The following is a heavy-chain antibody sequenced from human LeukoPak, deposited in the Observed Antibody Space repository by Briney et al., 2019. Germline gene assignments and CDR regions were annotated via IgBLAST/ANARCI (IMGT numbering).Heavy chain of an antibody. D-gene: IGHD5-18*01. V-gene: IGHV1-46*01. Sequence: ASVKVSCKASGYSFTRHYMHWVRQAPGQGLEWMGVIHSSGGSTSYAPKFQGRVTMTMDTSTSTVYLYVSSLSFEGTALYYCARMGMDSAMVTHFFDFWGQGTMVTVSS. J-gene: IGHJ4*02. CDR2: IHSSGGST. CDR1: GYSFTRHY. CDR3: ARMGMDSAMVTHFFDF.